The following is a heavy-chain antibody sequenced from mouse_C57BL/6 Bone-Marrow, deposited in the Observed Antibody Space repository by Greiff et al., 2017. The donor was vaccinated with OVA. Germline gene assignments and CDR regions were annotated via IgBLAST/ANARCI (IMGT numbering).Heavy chain of an antibody. V-gene: IGHV1-82*01. CDR2: IYPGDGDT. J-gene: IGHJ2*01. CDR3: ASPLYFDY. Sequence: QVQLKESGPELVKPGASVKISCKASGYAFSSSWMNWVKQRPGKGLEWIGRIYPGDGDTNYNGKFKGKATLTADKSSSTAYMQLSSLTSEDSAVYFCASPLYFDYWGQGTTLTVSS. CDR1: GYAFSSSW.